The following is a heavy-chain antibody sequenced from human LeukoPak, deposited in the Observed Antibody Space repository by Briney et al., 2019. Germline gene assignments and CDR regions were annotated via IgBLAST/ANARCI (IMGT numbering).Heavy chain of an antibody. CDR2: ISSSGTTI. CDR3: ARDNYDSSTPYYFDY. J-gene: IGHJ4*02. CDR1: GFTFSSYE. V-gene: IGHV3-48*03. Sequence: GGSLRLSCASSGFTFSSYEMNWVRQAPGKGLEWVSYISSSGTTIYYSDSVKGRFTISRDNDKNSLYLQMNSLRAEDTAVYYCARDNYDSSTPYYFDYWGQATLVTVSS. D-gene: IGHD3-22*01.